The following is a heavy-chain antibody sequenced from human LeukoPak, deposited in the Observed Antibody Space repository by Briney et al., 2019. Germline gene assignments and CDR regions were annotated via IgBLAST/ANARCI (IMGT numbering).Heavy chain of an antibody. CDR2: IYSGGST. CDR3: ARGNPFQEYGMDV. CDR1: GFTFSSNY. V-gene: IGHV3-53*01. J-gene: IGHJ6*02. Sequence: GGSLRLSCAASGFTFSSNYMSWVRQAPGKGLEWVSVIYSGGSTYYADSVTGRFTISRDNSKNTLYLQMNSLRAEDTAVYYCARGNPFQEYGMDVWGQGTTVTVSS. D-gene: IGHD1-14*01.